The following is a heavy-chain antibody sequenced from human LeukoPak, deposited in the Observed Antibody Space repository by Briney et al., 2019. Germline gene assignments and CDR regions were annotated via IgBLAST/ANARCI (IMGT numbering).Heavy chain of an antibody. V-gene: IGHV3-30*09. CDR2: LSSDGTNM. CDR3: ARESQTQPWAAHFYYYMDV. D-gene: IGHD5-18*01. J-gene: IGHJ6*03. CDR1: GFTFSSYT. Sequence: GGSLRLSCAASGFTFSSYTMHWVRQAPGKGLEWVAILSSDGTNMYYADSVKGRFAISRDNSRNTLYLDMNNLRREDTGTYFCARESQTQPWAAHFYYYMDVWGKGTAVTVSS.